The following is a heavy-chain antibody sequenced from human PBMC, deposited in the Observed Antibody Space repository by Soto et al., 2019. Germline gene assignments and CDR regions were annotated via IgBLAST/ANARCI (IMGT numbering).Heavy chain of an antibody. CDR3: ARCSCSVTLGYFDY. D-gene: IGHD3-10*02. CDR1: GCTFSSSG. CDR2: ISYDGSSK. Sequence: GGTLRLSCAASGCTFSSSGNHWVRHAPGKGLEWVAVISYDGSSKYYADSVKRRFTISRDNSKNTLYLQMNSLRAEDTAVYYCARCSCSVTLGYFDYWGQGALVTVSS. V-gene: IGHV3-30*03. J-gene: IGHJ4*02.